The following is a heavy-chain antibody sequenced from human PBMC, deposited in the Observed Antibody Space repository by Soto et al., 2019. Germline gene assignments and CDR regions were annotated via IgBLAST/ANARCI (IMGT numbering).Heavy chain of an antibody. Sequence: QVQLQQWGAGLLKPSETLSLTCAVYGGSFSGYYWSWIRQPPGKGLEWIGEINHSGSTNYNPSLKRRVTISVDTSKNQCALKLSSVTAADTAVYYCARGLVGLADDRNYYYYYGMDVWGQGTTVTVSS. V-gene: IGHV4-34*01. CDR1: GGSFSGYY. CDR2: INHSGST. CDR3: ARGLVGLADDRNYYYYYGMDV. D-gene: IGHD3-9*01. J-gene: IGHJ6*02.